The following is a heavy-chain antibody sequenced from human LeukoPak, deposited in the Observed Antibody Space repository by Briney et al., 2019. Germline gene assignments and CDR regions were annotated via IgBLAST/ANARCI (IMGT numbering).Heavy chain of an antibody. CDR3: ARVITSGSYFFDS. D-gene: IGHD3-22*01. V-gene: IGHV4-38-2*02. Sequence: SETLSLTCTVSPYSISSAYYWDWIRQPRGKGLEWIRNIYHSGNTYYNPSLKSRVTISVDTSKNQFSLNLSSVTAADTAVYYCARVITSGSYFFDSWGQGTLVTVSS. CDR2: IYHSGNT. CDR1: PYSISSAYY. J-gene: IGHJ4*02.